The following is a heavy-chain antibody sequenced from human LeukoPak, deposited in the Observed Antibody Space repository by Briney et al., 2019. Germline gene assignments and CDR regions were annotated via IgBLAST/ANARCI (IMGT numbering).Heavy chain of an antibody. CDR2: IKTDGTSP. J-gene: IGHJ4*02. CDR3: TASGYHLTYFDY. Sequence: GGSLRLSCAASGFTFSNYWMHWVRQAPGKGLVWVSRIKTDGTSPSYVDSVKGRFTISRDNAKNTLYLQMNSLKTEDTAVYYCTASGYHLTYFDYWGQGTLVTVSS. V-gene: IGHV3-74*01. CDR1: GFTFSNYW. D-gene: IGHD3-22*01.